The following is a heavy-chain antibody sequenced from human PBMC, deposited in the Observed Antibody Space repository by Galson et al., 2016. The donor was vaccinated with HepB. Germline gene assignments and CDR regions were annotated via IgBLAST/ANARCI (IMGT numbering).Heavy chain of an antibody. CDR3: AKDVTQSYDTSGYYFDY. V-gene: IGHV3-23*01. Sequence: SLRLSCAASGFTFSNYAMSWVRQAPGKGLNWVSTISASGGITYYADSVKGRFTISRDKSKNTLYLQMKSLRAEDTAVYYCAKDVTQSYDTSGYYFDYWGQGTLVTVCS. D-gene: IGHD3-22*01. CDR1: GFTFSNYA. J-gene: IGHJ4*02. CDR2: ISASGGIT.